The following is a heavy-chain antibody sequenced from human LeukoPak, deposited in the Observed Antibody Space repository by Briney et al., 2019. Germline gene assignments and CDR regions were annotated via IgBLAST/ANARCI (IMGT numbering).Heavy chain of an antibody. CDR3: ARPLFGSGSFYTRLDP. D-gene: IGHD3-10*01. CDR1: GSSFSNYW. V-gene: IGHV5-51*01. Sequence: GESLKISCKASGSSFSNYWIGWVRQMPGKGLEWMGIIFPGDSDTRYSPSFQGQVTISADKYISTAYLQWSSLKASDTAMYYCARPLFGSGSFYTRLDPWGQGTLVTVSS. CDR2: IFPGDSDT. J-gene: IGHJ5*02.